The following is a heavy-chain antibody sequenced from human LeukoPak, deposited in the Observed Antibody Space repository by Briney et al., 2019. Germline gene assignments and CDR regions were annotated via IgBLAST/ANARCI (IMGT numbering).Heavy chain of an antibody. CDR2: INPNSGGT. V-gene: IGHV1-2*02. D-gene: IGHD3-3*01. CDR1: GYTFTGYY. Sequence: ASVKVSCKASGYTFTGYYMHWVRRAPGQGLEWMGWINPNSGGTNYAQKFQGRVTMTRDTSISTAYMELSRLRSDDTAVYYCARAYDFWSGYYTYWGQGTLVTVSS. CDR3: ARAYDFWSGYYTY. J-gene: IGHJ4*02.